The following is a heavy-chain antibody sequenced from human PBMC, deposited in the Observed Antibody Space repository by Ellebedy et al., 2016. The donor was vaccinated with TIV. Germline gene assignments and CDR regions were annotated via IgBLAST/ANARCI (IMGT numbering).Heavy chain of an antibody. J-gene: IGHJ6*02. D-gene: IGHD3-16*01. CDR3: ARDYDISSYYGMDV. Sequence: ASVKVSCKASGYTFTGYYMHWVRQAPGQGLEWMGWINPNSGGTNYAQKFQGRVTMTRDTSISTAYMELSRLRSDDTAVYYCARDYDISSYYGMDVWGQGTTVTVSS. CDR2: INPNSGGT. CDR1: GYTFTGYY. V-gene: IGHV1-2*02.